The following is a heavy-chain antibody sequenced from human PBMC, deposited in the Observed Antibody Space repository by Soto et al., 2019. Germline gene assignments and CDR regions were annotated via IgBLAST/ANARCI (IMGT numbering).Heavy chain of an antibody. CDR2: ISAYNGNT. J-gene: IGHJ6*02. Sequence: QVQLVQSGAEVKKPGASVKVSCKASGYTFTSYGISWVRQAPGQGLEWMGWISAYNGNTNYAQKLQGRVTMTTDTATSTAYMEMRSLRSDDTAVYYCARDRYYYASSDWTPYYGMDVSGQGTTVTVSS. V-gene: IGHV1-18*01. D-gene: IGHD3-22*01. CDR1: GYTFTSYG. CDR3: ARDRYYYASSDWTPYYGMDV.